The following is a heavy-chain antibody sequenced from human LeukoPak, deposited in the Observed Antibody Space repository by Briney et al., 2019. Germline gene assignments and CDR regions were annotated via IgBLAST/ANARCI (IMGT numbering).Heavy chain of an antibody. V-gene: IGHV1-2*02. CDR2: IHPNISGT. J-gene: IGHJ4*02. CDR1: RYTFTGYY. Sequence: APVKVCCKPARYTFTGYYIHCGPQAPGQRVKGGRGIHPNISGTKYAQSFQGRVTMNRDTSIRTAYMEVSRLRSEDMAVYYCARGYSYGYYFDYWGQGTLVTVSS. CDR3: ARGYSYGYYFDY. D-gene: IGHD5-18*01.